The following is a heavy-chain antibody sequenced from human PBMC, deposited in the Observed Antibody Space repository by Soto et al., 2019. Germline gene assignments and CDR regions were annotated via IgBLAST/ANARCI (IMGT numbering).Heavy chain of an antibody. CDR1: GFTFSSYA. J-gene: IGHJ4*02. CDR3: AGGYGFDY. CDR2: INSDGSIT. D-gene: IGHD5-12*01. Sequence: EVQVLESGGGLVQPGGSLRLSCAASGFTFSSYAMSWVRQAPGKGLEWVSSINSDGSITTYADSVKGRFTISRDNAKNTLYLQMNSLRAEDTAVYYCAGGYGFDYWGQGTLVTVSS. V-gene: IGHV3-74*02.